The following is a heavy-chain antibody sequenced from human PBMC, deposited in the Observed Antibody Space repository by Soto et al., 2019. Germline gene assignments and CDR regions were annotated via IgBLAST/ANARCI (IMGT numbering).Heavy chain of an antibody. V-gene: IGHV2-5*01. J-gene: IGHJ4*02. D-gene: IGHD4-17*01. Sequence: QITLKESGPTLVKPTQTLTLTCTFSGFSLGTNGVGVGWIRQPPGKALEWLALIYWNEDKHYSPSLKSRLTITKDTSKNQVVLTMTDMDPVDTATYYCAHRGDGDYEGIFNFWGQGTLVTVSS. CDR2: IYWNEDK. CDR1: GFSLGTNGVG. CDR3: AHRGDGDYEGIFNF.